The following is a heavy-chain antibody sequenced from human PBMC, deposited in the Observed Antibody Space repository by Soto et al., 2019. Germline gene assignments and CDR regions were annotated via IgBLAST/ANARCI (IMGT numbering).Heavy chain of an antibody. CDR3: SRASAVAGGSSNSLPNDY. CDR2: INPTSGGT. J-gene: IGHJ4*02. V-gene: IGHV1-2*02. CDR1: GYTFTDYY. D-gene: IGHD6-19*01. Sequence: QVQLVQSGAEVKKPGASVKVSCKASGYTFTDYYIHWVRQAPGQGLEWMGWINPTSGGTSSAHNFQGRVTMTRDTSIRAAYMALSGLSSDDTAVYYCSRASAVAGGSSNSLPNDYCGQGTLVTVSS.